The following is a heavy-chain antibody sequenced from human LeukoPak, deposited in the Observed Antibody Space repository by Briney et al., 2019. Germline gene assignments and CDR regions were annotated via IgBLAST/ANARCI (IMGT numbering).Heavy chain of an antibody. V-gene: IGHV1-24*01. D-gene: IGHD2-15*01. J-gene: IGHJ4*02. CDR2: FDPEDGET. Sequence: GASVKVSCKVSGYSLSELSMHWVRQAPGKGLEWLGGFDPEDGETIYAQKFQGRVIPTEDTYTDTTYMELRSLRSDDTAVYFCAREGGRYCSGGSCYSSNGWYGGLNYWGQGTLVTVSS. CDR1: GYSLSELS. CDR3: AREGGRYCSGGSCYSSNGWYGGLNY.